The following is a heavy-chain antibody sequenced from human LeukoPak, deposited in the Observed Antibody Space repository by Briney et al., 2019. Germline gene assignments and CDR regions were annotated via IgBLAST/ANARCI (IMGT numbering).Heavy chain of an antibody. D-gene: IGHD2-21*01. CDR2: ISSSSSTI. V-gene: IGHV3-48*04. Sequence: PGGSLRLSCAASGFTFSSYSMNWVRQAPGKGLEWVSYISSSSSTIYYADSVKGRFTISRDNAKNSLYLQMNSLRAEDTAVYYCARVGGSGDAFYYYYGMDVWGQGTTVTVSS. CDR1: GFTFSSYS. J-gene: IGHJ6*02. CDR3: ARVGGSGDAFYYYYGMDV.